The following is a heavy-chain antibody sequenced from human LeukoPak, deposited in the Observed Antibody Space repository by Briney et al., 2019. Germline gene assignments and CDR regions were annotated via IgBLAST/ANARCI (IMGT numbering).Heavy chain of an antibody. V-gene: IGHV4-30-4*01. J-gene: IGHJ4*02. Sequence: SSQTLSLTCTVSGGSISSGDYYWSWIRQPPGKGLEWIGYIYYSGSTYYNPSLKSRVTISVDTSKNQFSLKLSSVTAADTAVYYCAREVGATPFDYWGQGTLVTVSS. CDR3: AREVGATPFDY. CDR2: IYYSGST. D-gene: IGHD1-26*01. CDR1: GGSISSGDYY.